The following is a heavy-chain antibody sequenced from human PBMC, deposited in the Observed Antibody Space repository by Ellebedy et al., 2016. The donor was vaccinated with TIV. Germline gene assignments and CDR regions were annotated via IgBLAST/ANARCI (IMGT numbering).Heavy chain of an antibody. CDR2: ISYDGSNK. J-gene: IGHJ4*02. D-gene: IGHD3-10*01. V-gene: IGHV3-30-3*01. Sequence: GESLKISXAASGFTFSSYAMHWVRQAPGKGLEWVAVISYDGSNKYYADSVKGRFTISRDNSKNTLYLQMNSLRAEDAAVYYCARPADVLLWFGELFYWGQGTLVTVSS. CDR3: ARPADVLLWFGELFY. CDR1: GFTFSSYA.